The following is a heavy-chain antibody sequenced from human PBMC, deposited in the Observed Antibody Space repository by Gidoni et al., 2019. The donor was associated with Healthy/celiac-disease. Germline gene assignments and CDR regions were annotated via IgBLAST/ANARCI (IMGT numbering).Heavy chain of an antibody. CDR2: IIPIFGTA. Sequence: QVQLVQSGAEVKKPVSSVKVSCKPSGGPFSSYALSWGRQAPGQGLEWMGGIIPIFGTANYAQKFQGRVTITADESTSTAYMELSSLRSEDTAVYYCARMSSWHHGTLDYWGQGTLVTVSS. V-gene: IGHV1-69*01. D-gene: IGHD6-13*01. CDR1: GGPFSSYA. J-gene: IGHJ4*02. CDR3: ARMSSWHHGTLDY.